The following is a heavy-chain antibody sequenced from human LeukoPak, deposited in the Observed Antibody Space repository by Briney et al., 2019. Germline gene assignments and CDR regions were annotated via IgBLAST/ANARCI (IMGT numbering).Heavy chain of an antibody. CDR3: AKDDDWGRYKH. CDR2: ISPSGGIT. Sequence: GGTLRFSCAASGCTFSSHGMNWVRQAPGKGLEWVSGISPSGGITYYTDSVKGRFTISRDNSKNTQSLQMNSLRAEDTAVYYCAKDDDWGRYKHWGQGTLVTVSS. D-gene: IGHD3-16*01. CDR1: GCTFSSHG. J-gene: IGHJ1*01. V-gene: IGHV3-23*01.